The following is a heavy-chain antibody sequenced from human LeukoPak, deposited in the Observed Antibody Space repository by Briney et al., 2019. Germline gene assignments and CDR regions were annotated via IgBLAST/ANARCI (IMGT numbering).Heavy chain of an antibody. D-gene: IGHD3-10*01. CDR3: GRQGYTGGYYFVDY. J-gene: IGHJ4*02. CDR2: IFYSGNT. CDR1: GDSISRYY. Sequence: TASETLSLTCTVSGDSISRYYWSWLRQPPGRGLEWIGHIFYSGNTNYSPSLKSRLTMSLDTSKNQFSLKLRSVTAADTAVYYCGRQGYTGGYYFVDYWSQGTLVTVSS. V-gene: IGHV4-59*08.